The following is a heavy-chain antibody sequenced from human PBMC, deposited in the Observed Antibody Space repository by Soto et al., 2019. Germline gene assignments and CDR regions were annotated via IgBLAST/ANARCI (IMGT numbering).Heavy chain of an antibody. Sequence: GGSLRLSCAASGFTFSSYAMSWVRQAPGKGLEWVSAISGSGGSTYYADSVKGRFTISRDNSKNTLYLQMNSLRAEDTAVYYCAKKGYCSGGSCFKSGAFDIWGQGTMVTVS. D-gene: IGHD2-15*01. V-gene: IGHV3-23*01. CDR3: AKKGYCSGGSCFKSGAFDI. CDR2: ISGSGGST. J-gene: IGHJ3*02. CDR1: GFTFSSYA.